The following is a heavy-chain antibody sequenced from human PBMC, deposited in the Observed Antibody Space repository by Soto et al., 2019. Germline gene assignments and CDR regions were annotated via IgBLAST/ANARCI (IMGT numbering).Heavy chain of an antibody. CDR1: GGSITSGNTYS. CDR2: ISHTGST. D-gene: IGHD3-10*01. J-gene: IGHJ5*02. Sequence: SETLSLTCAVSGGSITSGNTYSWSWIRQPPGKGLEWIGSISHTGSTSYNPSLKSRVSMSVDKSKKQFSLKLSSVTDADMAVYYCARAVTPYFGTWFDPWGQGTLVTVSS. V-gene: IGHV4-30-2*01. CDR3: ARAVTPYFGTWFDP.